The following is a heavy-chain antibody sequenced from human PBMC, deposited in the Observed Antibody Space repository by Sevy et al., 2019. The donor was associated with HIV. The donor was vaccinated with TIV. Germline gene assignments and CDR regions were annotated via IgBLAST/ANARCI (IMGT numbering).Heavy chain of an antibody. CDR1: GFTFSSYS. CDR3: AGGGWTMIEDLAAYYYFDY. V-gene: IGHV3-21*01. D-gene: IGHD3-22*01. Sequence: GGSLRLSCAASGFTFSSYSMNWVRQAPGKGLEWVSSISSSSSYIYYADSVKGRFTISRDNAKNSRYLQMNSLRAEDTAVYYCAGGGWTMIEDLAAYYYFDYWGQGTLVTVSS. J-gene: IGHJ4*02. CDR2: ISSSSSYI.